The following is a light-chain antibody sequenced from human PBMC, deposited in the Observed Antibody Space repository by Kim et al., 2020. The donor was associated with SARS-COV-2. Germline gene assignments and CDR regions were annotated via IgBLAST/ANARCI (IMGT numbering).Light chain of an antibody. J-gene: IGLJ2*01. V-gene: IGLV2-14*03. CDR1: SSDVGGYNY. CDR2: DVT. Sequence: QSVVTQPASVSGSPGQSITISCTGTSSDVGGYNYVSWYQQHPGKAPKLMIYDVTNRPSGVSNRFSGSKSGNTASLTISGLQAEDETEYYCSSYTSSRTLVFGGGTQLTVL. CDR3: SSYTSSRTLV.